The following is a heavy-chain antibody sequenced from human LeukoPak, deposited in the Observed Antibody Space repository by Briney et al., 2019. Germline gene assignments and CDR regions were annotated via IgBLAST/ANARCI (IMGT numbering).Heavy chain of an antibody. CDR1: GGSISSSNW. CDR2: IYHSGST. J-gene: IGHJ4*02. CDR3: ARENGYSYGPYYFDY. D-gene: IGHD5-18*01. V-gene: IGHV4-4*02. Sequence: SETLSLTCAVSGGSISSSNWWSWVRQPPGKGLEWIGEIYHSGSTNYNPSLKSRVTISVDKSKNQFSLKLSSVTAADTAVYYCARENGYSYGPYYFDYWGQGTLVTVSS.